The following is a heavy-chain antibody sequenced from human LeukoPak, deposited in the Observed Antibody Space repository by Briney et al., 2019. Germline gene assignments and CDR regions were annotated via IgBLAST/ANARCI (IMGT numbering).Heavy chain of an antibody. CDR3: ARDPGYSSGWRRRYYFDY. V-gene: IGHV3-21*04. D-gene: IGHD6-25*01. J-gene: IGHJ4*02. CDR2: ISSSGSTI. CDR1: GFTFSSYS. Sequence: PGGSLRLSCVASGFTFSSYSMKWVRQAPGKGLEWVSSISSSGSTIYYADSVKGRFTISRDNAKNSLYLQMNSLRAEDTAVYYCARDPGYSSGWRRRYYFDYWGQGTLVTVSS.